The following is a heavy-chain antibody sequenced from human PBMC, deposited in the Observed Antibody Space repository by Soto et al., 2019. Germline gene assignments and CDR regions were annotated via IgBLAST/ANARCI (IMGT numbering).Heavy chain of an antibody. CDR2: IYYSGST. J-gene: IGHJ1*01. CDR3: ARVAYYDSSGYYSGYFQH. Sequence: TLSLTCTVSGCSISIGGYYWSWIRQHPGKGLEWIGYIYYSGSTYYNPSLQSRVTISVDTSKNQFSLKLSSVTAADTAVYYCARVAYYDSSGYYSGYFQHWGQGTLVTVSS. CDR1: GCSISIGGYY. D-gene: IGHD3-22*01. V-gene: IGHV4-31*03.